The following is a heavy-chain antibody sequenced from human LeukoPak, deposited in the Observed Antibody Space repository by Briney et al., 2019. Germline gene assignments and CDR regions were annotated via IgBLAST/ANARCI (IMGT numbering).Heavy chain of an antibody. Sequence: GGSLRLSCAASGFTFSSYGMHWVRQAPGKGLEWVAFIRYDGSNKYYADSVKGRFTISRDNAKNTLYLQMNNLRAEDTAVYYCARGNYYYGSGSSPLDYWGQGTLVTVSS. CDR1: GFTFSSYG. J-gene: IGHJ4*02. V-gene: IGHV3-30*02. D-gene: IGHD3-10*01. CDR2: IRYDGSNK. CDR3: ARGNYYYGSGSSPLDY.